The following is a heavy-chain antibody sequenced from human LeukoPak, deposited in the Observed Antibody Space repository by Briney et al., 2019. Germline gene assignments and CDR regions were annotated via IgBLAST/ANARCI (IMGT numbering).Heavy chain of an antibody. D-gene: IGHD4-17*01. J-gene: IGHJ4*02. V-gene: IGHV3-11*04. Sequence: GSLRLSCAASGFTFSDYYMSWIRQAPGKGLEWVSYVSSSGSTIYYADSVKGRFTIARDNAKNSLYLQMNSLRAEDTAVYYCARDYGDYATLVYYFDYWGQGTLVTVSS. CDR2: VSSSGSTI. CDR3: ARDYGDYATLVYYFDY. CDR1: GFTFSDYY.